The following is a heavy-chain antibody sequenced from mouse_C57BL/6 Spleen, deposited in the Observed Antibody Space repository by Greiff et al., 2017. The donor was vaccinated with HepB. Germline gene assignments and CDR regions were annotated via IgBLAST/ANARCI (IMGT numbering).Heavy chain of an antibody. Sequence: EVQRVESGGGLVQPKGSLKLSCAASGFSFNTYAMNWVRQAPGKGLEWVARIRSKSNNYATYYADSVKDRFTISRDDSESMLYLQMNNLKTEDTAMYYCVRRGYYDYGDGFAYWGQGTLVTVSA. J-gene: IGHJ3*01. CDR1: GFSFNTYA. CDR3: VRRGYYDYGDGFAY. CDR2: IRSKSNNYAT. V-gene: IGHV10-1*01. D-gene: IGHD2-4*01.